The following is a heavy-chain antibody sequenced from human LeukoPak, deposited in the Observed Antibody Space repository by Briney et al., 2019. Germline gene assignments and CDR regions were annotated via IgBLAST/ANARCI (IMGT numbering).Heavy chain of an antibody. J-gene: IGHJ6*03. CDR1: GGSIRSYY. CDR2: IYYSGST. Sequence: SETLSLTCTVSGGSIRSYYWSWIPQPPGKGLEWIAYIYYSGSTNYNPSLKSRVTISVDTSKNQLSLKLSSVTAADTAVYYCARHGVAVAGSSLYYYMDVWGKGTTVTVSS. CDR3: ARHGVAVAGSSLYYYMDV. V-gene: IGHV4-59*08. D-gene: IGHD6-19*01.